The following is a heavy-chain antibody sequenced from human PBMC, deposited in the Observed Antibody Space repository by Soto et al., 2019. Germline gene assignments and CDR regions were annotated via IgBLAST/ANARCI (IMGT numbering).Heavy chain of an antibody. V-gene: IGHV3-30-3*01. J-gene: IGHJ4*02. Sequence: QVQLVESGGGVVQPGRSLRLSCAASGFTFSTHAMHWVRQAPGKGLECGALVSFDGSNKSYADSVKGRFTIARDNSKNTLYLQMSGLTPEDTAVYYCARDQTGITTTGGGRIDHWGQGTLVTVSS. CDR2: VSFDGSNK. CDR1: GFTFSTHA. D-gene: IGHD1-20*01. CDR3: ARDQTGITTTGGGRIDH.